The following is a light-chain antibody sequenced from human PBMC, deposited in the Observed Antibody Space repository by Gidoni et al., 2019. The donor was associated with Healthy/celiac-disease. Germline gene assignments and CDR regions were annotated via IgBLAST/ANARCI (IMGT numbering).Light chain of an antibody. CDR2: GSS. CDR1: QSVSSRD. V-gene: IGKV3-20*01. CDR3: KQYGRSPLT. Sequence: EIVLPPSPGTLSLSPGERATLSCRAIQSVSSRDLAWYQKKPGQAPRLLIYGSSSMATGITDRVSGSGSGTDFTLTISRLEPEDCAVDYGKQYGRSPLTFGGGTKVEIK. J-gene: IGKJ4*01.